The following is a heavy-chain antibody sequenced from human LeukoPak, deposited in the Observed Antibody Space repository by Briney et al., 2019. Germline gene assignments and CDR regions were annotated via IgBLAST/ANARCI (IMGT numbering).Heavy chain of an antibody. D-gene: IGHD3-22*01. CDR1: GGSISSSSYY. V-gene: IGHV4-39*01. CDR2: IYYSGST. J-gene: IGHJ3*02. Sequence: SETLSLTCTVSGGSISSSSYYWGWIRQPPGKGLEWIGSIYYSGSTYYNPSLKSRVTISVDTSKNQFSLKLSSVTAADTAVYYCARGTMIVEDAFDIWGQGTMVTVSS. CDR3: ARGTMIVEDAFDI.